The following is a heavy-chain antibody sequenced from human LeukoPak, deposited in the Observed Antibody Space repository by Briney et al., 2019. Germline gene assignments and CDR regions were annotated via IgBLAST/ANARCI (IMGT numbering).Heavy chain of an antibody. CDR2: MWYDGSIK. J-gene: IGHJ6*03. Sequence: GRSLRLSCAASGFTFSNYGMHWVRQAPGKGLEWLAIMWYDGSIKYNADSAKGRFTISRDNSKNTVFLQMNSLRAEDTAVYYCARGRDGYNYYYYYYMDVWGKGTTVTVSS. D-gene: IGHD5-24*01. V-gene: IGHV3-33*02. CDR3: ARGRDGYNYYYYYYMDV. CDR1: GFTFSNYG.